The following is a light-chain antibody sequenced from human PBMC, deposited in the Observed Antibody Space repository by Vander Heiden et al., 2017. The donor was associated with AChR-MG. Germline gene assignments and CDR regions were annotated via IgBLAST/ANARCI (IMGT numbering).Light chain of an antibody. J-gene: IGKJ2*01. CDR1: ESITSH. V-gene: IGKV1-39*01. Sequence: DILMTQSSSSLTASVEDRVSITCRASESITSHLNWYQQIPGKAPKLLIYAASSLQDEVPPRFSGSGSGTEFTLTISSLQPEDFATFYCQQSYTTPYTVGQGTSLAIK. CDR3: QQSYTTPYT. CDR2: AAS.